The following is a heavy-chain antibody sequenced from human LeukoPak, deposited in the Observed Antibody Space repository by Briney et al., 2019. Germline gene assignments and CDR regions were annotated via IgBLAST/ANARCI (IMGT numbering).Heavy chain of an antibody. CDR2: INPNSGDT. V-gene: IGHV1-2*06. Sequence: ASVKVSCKTSGYTFTGYYVHYVRQAPGQGLERMGRINPNSGDTNYAQHFQGRVTMIRDTSITTAYMDLSRLTSDDTAVYYCARDYCGGDCFPDYWGQGTLVTVSS. CDR3: ARDYCGGDCFPDY. J-gene: IGHJ4*02. D-gene: IGHD2-21*02. CDR1: GYTFTGYY.